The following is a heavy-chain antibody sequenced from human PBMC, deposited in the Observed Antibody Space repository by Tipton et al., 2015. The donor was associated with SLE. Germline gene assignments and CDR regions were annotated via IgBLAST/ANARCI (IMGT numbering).Heavy chain of an antibody. D-gene: IGHD1-14*01. CDR3: ARWGAQLGTDNWFDP. J-gene: IGHJ5*02. Sequence: SLRLSCAASGFTVSSNYMSWVRQAPGKGLEWVSVIYSGGSTYYADSVKGRFTISRDNSKNTVYLQMNSLRAEDTAVYYCARWGAQLGTDNWFDPWGQGTLVTVSS. CDR1: GFTVSSNY. V-gene: IGHV3-53*01. CDR2: IYSGGST.